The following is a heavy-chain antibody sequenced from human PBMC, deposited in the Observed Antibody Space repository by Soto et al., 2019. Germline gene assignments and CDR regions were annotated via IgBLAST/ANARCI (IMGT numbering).Heavy chain of an antibody. CDR1: GGSISSGGYS. Sequence: SETLSLTCAVSGGSISSGGYSWSWIRQPPGKGLDWIGYIYHSESTYYNPSLKSRVTISVDRSKNQFSLKLSSMTAADTAVYYCARGTGRVDYWGQGTLVTLSS. CDR2: IYHSEST. J-gene: IGHJ4*02. CDR3: ARGTGRVDY. V-gene: IGHV4-30-2*01.